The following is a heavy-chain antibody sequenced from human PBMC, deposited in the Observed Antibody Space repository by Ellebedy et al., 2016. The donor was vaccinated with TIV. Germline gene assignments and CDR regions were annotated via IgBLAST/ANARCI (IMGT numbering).Heavy chain of an antibody. D-gene: IGHD4-11*01. J-gene: IGHJ4*02. Sequence: SETLSLXCAVYGGSFSGYYWSWIRRPPGKGLEWIGEINHSGSTNYNPSLKSRVTISVDTSKNQFSLKLSSVTAADTAVYYCARAGSHDYSDFDYWGQGTLVTVSS. CDR1: GGSFSGYY. V-gene: IGHV4-34*01. CDR2: INHSGST. CDR3: ARAGSHDYSDFDY.